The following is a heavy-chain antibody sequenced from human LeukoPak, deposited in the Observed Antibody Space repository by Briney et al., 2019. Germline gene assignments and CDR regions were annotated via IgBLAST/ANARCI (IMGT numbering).Heavy chain of an antibody. CDR1: GGSISSGDYY. J-gene: IGHJ3*02. Sequence: SETLSLTCTVSGGSISSGDYYWSWIRQPPGKGLEWIGYIYHSGSTYYNPSLKSRVTISVDTSKNLFSLKLSSVAAADTAVYYCARERGYVGNSGGAFDIWGQGTMVTVSS. D-gene: IGHD4-23*01. CDR3: ARERGYVGNSGGAFDI. CDR2: IYHSGST. V-gene: IGHV4-30-4*01.